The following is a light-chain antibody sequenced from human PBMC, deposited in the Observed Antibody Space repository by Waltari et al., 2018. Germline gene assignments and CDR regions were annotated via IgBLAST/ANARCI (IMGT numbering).Light chain of an antibody. J-gene: IGKJ2*01. V-gene: IGKV1-39*01. Sequence: DIQMTQSPSSLSASVGDRVTITCRATQSSNNYLNWYQRKPGEAPKLLNYGASSLQSGVPSRFSGSGSGTDFTLTISSLQPEDFATYYCQQSYNTPQTFGQGTKVEIK. CDR1: QSSNNY. CDR2: GAS. CDR3: QQSYNTPQT.